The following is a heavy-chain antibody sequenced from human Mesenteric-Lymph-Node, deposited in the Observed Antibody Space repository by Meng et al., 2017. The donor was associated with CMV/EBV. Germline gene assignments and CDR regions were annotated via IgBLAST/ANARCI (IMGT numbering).Heavy chain of an antibody. Sequence: GGSLRLSCAASGFTFSPYAMSWVRQAPGKGLEWVSAISGDGAGTYSADSVKGRFTISSDNSKNTLFLQMNSLRAEDTAVYYCAKDHYGSGTYYLYYFAYSGHGTLVPVSS. CDR2: ISGDGAGT. V-gene: IGHV3-23*01. D-gene: IGHD3-10*01. CDR3: AKDHYGSGTYYLYYFAY. CDR1: GFTFSPYA. J-gene: IGHJ4*01.